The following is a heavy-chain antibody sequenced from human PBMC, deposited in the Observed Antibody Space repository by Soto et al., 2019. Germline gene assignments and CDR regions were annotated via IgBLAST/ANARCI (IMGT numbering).Heavy chain of an antibody. Sequence: PGGYLRLSCAASGFTFSSYAMSWVRQAPGKGLEWVSAISGSGGSTYYADSVKGRFTISRDNSKNTLYLQMNSLGAEDTAVYYCAKKGIPQWLVLEDQTFQHWGQGT. J-gene: IGHJ1*01. D-gene: IGHD6-19*01. V-gene: IGHV3-23*01. CDR3: AKKGIPQWLVLEDQTFQH. CDR1: GFTFSSYA. CDR2: ISGSGGST.